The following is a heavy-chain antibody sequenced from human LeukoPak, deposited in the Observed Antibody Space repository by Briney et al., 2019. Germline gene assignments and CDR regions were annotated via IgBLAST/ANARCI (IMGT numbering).Heavy chain of an antibody. V-gene: IGHV3-9*01. CDR1: GLTFDDYA. CDR2: ISWNSGSI. J-gene: IGHJ4*02. CDR3: AKDMNY. Sequence: GGSLRLSCAASGLTFDDYAMHWVRQAPGKGLEWVSGISWNSGSIGYADSVKGRFTISRDNAKNSLYLQMNSLRAEDTALYYCAKDMNYWGQGTLVTVSS.